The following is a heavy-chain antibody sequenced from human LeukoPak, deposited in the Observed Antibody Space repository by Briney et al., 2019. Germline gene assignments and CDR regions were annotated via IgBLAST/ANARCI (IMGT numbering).Heavy chain of an antibody. V-gene: IGHV3-23*01. Sequence: GGSLRLSCAASGFTFSSYAMSWVRQAPGKGLEWVSAISGSGGSTYYADSVKGRFTISRDNSKNTLYLQMNSLRAEDTAVYYCARHRPEGYYYYYGMDVWGQGTTVTVSS. CDR1: GFTFSSYA. CDR3: ARHRPEGYYYYYGMDV. CDR2: ISGSGGST. J-gene: IGHJ6*02. D-gene: IGHD1-14*01.